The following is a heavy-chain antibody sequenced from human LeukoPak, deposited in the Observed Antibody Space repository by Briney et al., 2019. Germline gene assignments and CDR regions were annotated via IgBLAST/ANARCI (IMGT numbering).Heavy chain of an antibody. D-gene: IGHD3/OR15-3a*01. CDR3: ASFGTTNDYYYYMDV. CDR2: IYYSGST. V-gene: IGHV4-39*01. CDR1: GGSISSSSYY. J-gene: IGHJ6*03. Sequence: SETLSLTCTVSGGSISSSSYYWGWIRQPPGKGLEWIGSIYYSGSTYYNPSLKSRVTISVDTSKNQFSLKLSSVTAADTAVYYCASFGTTNDYYYYMDVWGKGATVTVSS.